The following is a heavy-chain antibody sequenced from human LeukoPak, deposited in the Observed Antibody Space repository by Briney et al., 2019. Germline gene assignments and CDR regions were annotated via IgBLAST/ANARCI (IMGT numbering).Heavy chain of an antibody. V-gene: IGHV4-34*01. Sequence: PSETLSLTCAVYGGSFSGYYWSWIRQPPGKGLEWIGEINHSGSTNYNPSLKSRVTISVDTSKNQFSLKLSSVTAADTAVYYCARGLELVPWGQGTQVTVSS. CDR1: GGSFSGYY. CDR3: ARGLELVP. J-gene: IGHJ5*02. D-gene: IGHD1-1*01. CDR2: INHSGST.